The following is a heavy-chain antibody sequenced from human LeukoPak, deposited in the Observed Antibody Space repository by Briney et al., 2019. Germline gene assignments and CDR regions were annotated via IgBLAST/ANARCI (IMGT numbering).Heavy chain of an antibody. J-gene: IGHJ5*02. V-gene: IGHV3-21*01. CDR1: GFTFSSYS. CDR3: ARDFYDFWSGYYGPGVS. Sequence: GGSLRLSCAASGFTFSSYSMNWVRQAPGKGLEWVSSISSSSSYIYYADSVKGRFTISRDNSKNSLYLQMNSLRAEDTAVYYCARDFYDFWSGYYGPGVSWGKGTLVTVSS. CDR2: ISSSSSYI. D-gene: IGHD3-3*01.